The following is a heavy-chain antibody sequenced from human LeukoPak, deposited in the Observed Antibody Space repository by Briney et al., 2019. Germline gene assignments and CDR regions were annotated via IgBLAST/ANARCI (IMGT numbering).Heavy chain of an antibody. CDR2: ISGSGGST. CDR3: AKEEGVLRFLEWLEDYYYGMDV. CDR1: GLTFSSYA. V-gene: IGHV3-23*01. J-gene: IGHJ6*02. Sequence: PGGSLRLSCAASGLTFSSYAMSWVRQAPGKGLEWVSAISGSGGSTYYADSVKGRFTISRDNSKNTLYLQMNSLRAEDTAVYYCAKEEGVLRFLEWLEDYYYGMDVWGQGTTVTVSS. D-gene: IGHD3-3*01.